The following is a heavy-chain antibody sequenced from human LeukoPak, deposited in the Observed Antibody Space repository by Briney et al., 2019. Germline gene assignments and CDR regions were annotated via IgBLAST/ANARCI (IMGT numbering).Heavy chain of an antibody. Sequence: GGSLRLSCAASGFIFSNYEMNWVRQAPGKGLEWVAFISSSGSTAYYADSVKGRFVISKDNAKNSLDLEMHSLRAEDTAVYYCARDEEMATAPWAFDIWGQGTMVTVSS. J-gene: IGHJ3*02. V-gene: IGHV3-48*03. CDR1: GFIFSNYE. CDR2: ISSSGSTA. CDR3: ARDEEMATAPWAFDI. D-gene: IGHD5-24*01.